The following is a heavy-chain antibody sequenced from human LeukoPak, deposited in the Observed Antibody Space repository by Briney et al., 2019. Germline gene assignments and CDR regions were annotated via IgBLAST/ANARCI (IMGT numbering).Heavy chain of an antibody. Sequence: PGGSLRLFCAASGFTFSSYGMHWVRQAPGKGLEWGAVIWYDGSNKYYADSVKGRFTISRDNSKNTLYLQMNTLRAEDTAVYYCAKSQQLASFDSWGQGTLVTVSS. D-gene: IGHD6-13*01. CDR1: GFTFSSYG. V-gene: IGHV3-33*06. J-gene: IGHJ4*02. CDR3: AKSQQLASFDS. CDR2: IWYDGSNK.